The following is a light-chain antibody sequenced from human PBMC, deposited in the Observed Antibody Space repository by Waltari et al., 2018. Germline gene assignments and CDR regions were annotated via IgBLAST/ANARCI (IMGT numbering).Light chain of an antibody. J-gene: IGLJ2*01. CDR3: SSYAGNYVA. V-gene: IGLV2-11*01. Sequence: QSALTQPRSVSGSPGQSVTISCTGTRSDVGGYNFVSWYQQHPGTAPKLIISDVTKRPAGVPDRFTRSRSGNTASLTISGLQAEDETHYYFSSYAGNYVAFGGGTKLTVL. CDR1: RSDVGGYNF. CDR2: DVT.